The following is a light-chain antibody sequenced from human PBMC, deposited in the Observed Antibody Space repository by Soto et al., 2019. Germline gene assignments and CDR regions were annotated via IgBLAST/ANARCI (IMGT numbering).Light chain of an antibody. J-gene: IGKJ3*01. CDR3: QQRSNWRFI. Sequence: EIVLTQSPATLSLSPGERATLSCRASQSASNFLAWYQQKPGQRPRLLIYDASHRASGIPARFSGSGSGTDFTLTISSLEPEDFAVYYCQQRSNWRFIFGPGTKVDIK. CDR1: QSASNF. CDR2: DAS. V-gene: IGKV3-11*01.